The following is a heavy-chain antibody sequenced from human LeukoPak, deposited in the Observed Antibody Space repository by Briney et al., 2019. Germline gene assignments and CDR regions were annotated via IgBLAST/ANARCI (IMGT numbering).Heavy chain of an antibody. J-gene: IGHJ3*02. CDR1: GGSISRYY. CDR3: ARVAPTYSGYDLNDAFDI. D-gene: IGHD5-12*01. Sequence: PSETLSLTCTLSGGSISRYYWSWIRQPPGTGLEGIGHIYYSGSTNYNPSLQSRVTISVDTSKNQFSPKLSSVTAADTAVYYCARVAPTYSGYDLNDAFDIWGQGTMVTVSS. CDR2: IYYSGST. V-gene: IGHV4-59*13.